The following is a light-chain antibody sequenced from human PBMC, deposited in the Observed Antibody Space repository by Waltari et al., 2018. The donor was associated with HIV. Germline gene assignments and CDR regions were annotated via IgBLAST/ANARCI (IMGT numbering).Light chain of an antibody. CDR1: RSILYRSDNRNY. CDR2: WAS. J-gene: IGKJ4*01. V-gene: IGKV4-1*01. CDR3: QQYLRSPPT. Sequence: DIVMTQSPDSLPVSLGERATINCTASRSILYRSDNRNYLAWYQQKPRRPPRLLISWASTRESGVPDRFSSSGSGTDFALTISRLQAEDVAVYHCQQYLRSPPTFGGGTKVEIK.